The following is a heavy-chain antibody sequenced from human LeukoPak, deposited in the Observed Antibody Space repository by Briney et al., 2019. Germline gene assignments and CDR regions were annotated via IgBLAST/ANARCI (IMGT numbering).Heavy chain of an antibody. J-gene: IGHJ4*02. V-gene: IGHV3-23*01. Sequence: GGSLRLSCAASGFTFSSYAMSWVRQAPGKGLEWVSAISGSGGSTYYADSVKGRCTISRDNSKNTLDLQMNSLRAEDTAVYYCAKAYYYDSSGYYEASPYFDYWGQGTLVTVSS. CDR3: AKAYYYDSSGYYEASPYFDY. CDR2: ISGSGGST. CDR1: GFTFSSYA. D-gene: IGHD3-22*01.